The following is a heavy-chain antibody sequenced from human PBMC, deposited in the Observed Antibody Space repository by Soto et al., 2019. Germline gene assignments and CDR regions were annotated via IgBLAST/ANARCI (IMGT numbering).Heavy chain of an antibody. J-gene: IGHJ4*02. V-gene: IGHV2-5*02. Sequence: QITLKESGPTLVKPTQTLTLTCTYSGFSLSTSGVGVAWIRQPPGRALEWLALIYWDDDKRYSLSLKTRLTINQDTSKNPVDLTMTNIDPVETATYYCAHNPPDKWVVVLEYWGQGTLVTVSS. D-gene: IGHD6-19*01. CDR1: GFSLSTSGVG. CDR2: IYWDDDK. CDR3: AHNPPDKWVVVLEY.